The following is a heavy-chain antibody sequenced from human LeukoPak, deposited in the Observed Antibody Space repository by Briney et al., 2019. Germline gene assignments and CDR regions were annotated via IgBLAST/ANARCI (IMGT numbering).Heavy chain of an antibody. CDR1: GFTFDDYG. CDR2: ISWDGSST. CDR3: AKDSIRMGRWDYFDY. D-gene: IGHD1-26*01. V-gene: IGHV3-43D*03. J-gene: IGHJ4*02. Sequence: PGGSLRLSCAASGFTFDDYGMHWVRQVPGKGLEWVSLISWDGSSTYYADSVKGRFTISRDSSKNSLYLQMNGLRPEDTALYYCAKDSIRMGRWDYFDYWGQGTLVTVSS.